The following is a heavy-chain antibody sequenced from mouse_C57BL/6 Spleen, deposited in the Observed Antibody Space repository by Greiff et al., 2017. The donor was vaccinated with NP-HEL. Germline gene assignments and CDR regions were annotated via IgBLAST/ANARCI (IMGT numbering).Heavy chain of an antibody. V-gene: IGHV1-82*01. CDR2: IYPGDGDT. D-gene: IGHD1-1*01. Sequence: QVQLQQSGPELVKPGASVKISCKASGYAFSSSWMNWVKQRPGKGLEWIGRIYPGDGDTNYNGKFKGKATLTADKSSSTAYMQLSILTSEDSAVYFCARETTGGFAYWGQGTLVTVSA. CDR1: GYAFSSSW. J-gene: IGHJ3*01. CDR3: ARETTGGFAY.